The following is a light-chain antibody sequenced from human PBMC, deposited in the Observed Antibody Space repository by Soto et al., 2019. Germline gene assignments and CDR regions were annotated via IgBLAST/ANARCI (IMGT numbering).Light chain of an antibody. Sequence: QSALTQPASVSVSPGQSIPISCTGSSSDVGGYNYVSWYQQHPDKAPKLVIYNVSNRPSGVSARFSGSKSGNTASLIISGLQAEDEADYYCSSYTSISTVVFGGGTQLTVL. J-gene: IGLJ3*02. CDR2: NVS. CDR3: SSYTSISTVV. CDR1: SSDVGGYNY. V-gene: IGLV2-14*01.